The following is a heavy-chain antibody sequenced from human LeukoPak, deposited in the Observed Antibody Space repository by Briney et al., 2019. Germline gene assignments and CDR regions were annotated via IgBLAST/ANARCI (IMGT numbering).Heavy chain of an antibody. CDR1: GYTFTSYG. Sequence: ASVKVSCKASGYTFTSYGISWVRQAPGQGLEWMGWISAYNGNTNYAQKLQGRATMTTDTSTSTAYMELRSLRSDDTAVYYCASAPLSLWFGELYYFDYWGQGTLVTVSS. J-gene: IGHJ4*02. CDR2: ISAYNGNT. V-gene: IGHV1-18*01. D-gene: IGHD3-10*01. CDR3: ASAPLSLWFGELYYFDY.